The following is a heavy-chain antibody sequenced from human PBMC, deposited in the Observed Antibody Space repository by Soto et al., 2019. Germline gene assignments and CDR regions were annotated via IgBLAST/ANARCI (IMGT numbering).Heavy chain of an antibody. J-gene: IGHJ4*02. CDR2: IIPIFGTA. CDR1: GGTFSSYA. V-gene: IGHV1-69*13. CDR3: VGVRSLYYFDD. Sequence: ASVKVSCKASGGTFSSYAISWVRQAPGQGLEWMGGIIPIFGTANYAQKFQGRVTITADESTSTAYMELSSLRSEDTAVYYCVGVRSLYYFDDWGQGTLVTVSS. D-gene: IGHD2-15*01.